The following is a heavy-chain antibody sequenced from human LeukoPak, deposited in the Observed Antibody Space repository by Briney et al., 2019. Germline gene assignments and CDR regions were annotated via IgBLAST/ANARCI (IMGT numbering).Heavy chain of an antibody. J-gene: IGHJ4*02. CDR2: IYYSGST. V-gene: IGHV4-39*01. CDR3: ARHGGSGWQRPDY. CDR1: GGSISTVSHY. Sequence: ETLSLTCTVSGGSISTVSHYWGRIRQPPGKGLEWIGRIYYSGSTYYNPSLKSRVTISVDTSKNQFSLNLSSVTAADTAVYYCARHGGSGWQRPDYWGQGTLVTVSS. D-gene: IGHD6-19*01.